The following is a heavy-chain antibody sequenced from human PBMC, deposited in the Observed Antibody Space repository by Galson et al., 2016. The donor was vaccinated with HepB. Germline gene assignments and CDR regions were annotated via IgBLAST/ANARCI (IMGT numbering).Heavy chain of an antibody. CDR2: IRRKASGGTT. CDR3: TPNNINGASYYGS. D-gene: IGHD1-26*01. J-gene: IGHJ5*02. Sequence: SLRLSCATSGFTFGDYIMTWVRQAPGKGLEWVGFIRRKASGGTTDYAASVKGRFTISRDDSKSIAYLQMNSLKTEDTAVYYCTPNNINGASYYGSWGQGTLVTVSS. V-gene: IGHV3-49*04. CDR1: GFTFGDYI.